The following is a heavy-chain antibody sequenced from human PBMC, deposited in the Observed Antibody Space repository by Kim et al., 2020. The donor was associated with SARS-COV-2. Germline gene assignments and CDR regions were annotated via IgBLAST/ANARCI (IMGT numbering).Heavy chain of an antibody. CDR2: ISHDGNDK. D-gene: IGHD2-15*01. V-gene: IGHV3-30*03. Sequence: GGYLRLSCGASGFSLSTYGMHWVRQAPDRGLEWVAIISHDGNDKYYGDPVKGRFTISRDNSKNTVYLQMSSLRAEDTAVYYCTREPCSGGSCFGMDVWGQGTTVTVSS. CDR1: GFSLSTYG. J-gene: IGHJ6*02. CDR3: TREPCSGGSCFGMDV.